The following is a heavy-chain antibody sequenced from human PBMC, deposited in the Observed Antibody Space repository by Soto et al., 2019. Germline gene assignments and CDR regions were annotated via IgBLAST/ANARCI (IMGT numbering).Heavy chain of an antibody. Sequence: GGSLRLSCAAAGCTVSGYWMHGVRQAPGKGLVWVSRIKSGGSITTHADSVKGRFTISRDNARNTVHLQMNSLRAEDTGVYYCARGLRNYYGVDVWGQGTTVTVSS. V-gene: IGHV3-74*01. CDR3: ARGLRNYYGVDV. CDR1: GCTVSGYW. CDR2: IKSGGSIT. J-gene: IGHJ6*02. D-gene: IGHD4-17*01.